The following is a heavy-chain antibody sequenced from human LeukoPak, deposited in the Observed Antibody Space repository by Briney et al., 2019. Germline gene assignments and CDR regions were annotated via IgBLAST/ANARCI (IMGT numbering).Heavy chain of an antibody. CDR2: IYDSGST. D-gene: IGHD6-6*01. Sequence: SETLSLTCTVSGGSISSGDYYWSWIRQPPGKGLEWIGYIYDSGSTNYNPSLKSRVTISVDTSKNQFSLRLSSVTAADTAVYYCARYSSSHSGYYYFGLDVWGQGTTVTVSS. V-gene: IGHV4-61*08. CDR1: GGSISSGDYY. J-gene: IGHJ6*02. CDR3: ARYSSSHSGYYYFGLDV.